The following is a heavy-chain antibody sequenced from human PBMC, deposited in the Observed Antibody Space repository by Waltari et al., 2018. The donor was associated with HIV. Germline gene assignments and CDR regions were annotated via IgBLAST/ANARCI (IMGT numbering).Heavy chain of an antibody. Sequence: EVHLVESGGGLVKPGGSLRLSCAASGFTFSSYSMNGVRQAPGKGLEWVSSISSTISSTSYADSVKGRFTISRDNAKNSLYLQMNSLRAEDTAVYYCVRVEFGGYAYGYWGQGTLVTVSS. D-gene: IGHD5-12*01. CDR1: GFTFSSYS. CDR2: ISSTISST. V-gene: IGHV3-21*01. CDR3: VRVEFGGYAYGY. J-gene: IGHJ4*02.